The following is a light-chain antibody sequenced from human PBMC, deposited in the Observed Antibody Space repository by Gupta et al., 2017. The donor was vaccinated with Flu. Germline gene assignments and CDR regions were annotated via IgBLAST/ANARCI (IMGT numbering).Light chain of an antibody. Sequence: GERVTLSCRVSQRVSSNLAWYQQKPGQAPRLLISGVSTRATGIPVRFSGSGSGTEFTLTISSLQSEDFAVYYCQQYNKWPQTFGQGTRVEIK. CDR2: GVS. V-gene: IGKV3-15*01. J-gene: IGKJ1*01. CDR1: QRVSSN. CDR3: QQYNKWPQT.